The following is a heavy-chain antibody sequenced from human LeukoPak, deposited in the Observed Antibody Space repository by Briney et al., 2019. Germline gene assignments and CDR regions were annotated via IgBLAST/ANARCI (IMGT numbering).Heavy chain of an antibody. CDR1: GYTLTGYY. V-gene: IGHV1-2*02. CDR3: ARVVAVCGGDCPLFDY. Sequence: ASVKVSCKASGYTLTGYYMHWVRQAPGQGLEWMGWINPNSGGTNYAQKFQGRVTMTRDTSISTAYMELSRLRSDDTAVYYCARVVAVCGGDCPLFDYWGQGTLVTVSS. D-gene: IGHD2-21*02. J-gene: IGHJ4*02. CDR2: INPNSGGT.